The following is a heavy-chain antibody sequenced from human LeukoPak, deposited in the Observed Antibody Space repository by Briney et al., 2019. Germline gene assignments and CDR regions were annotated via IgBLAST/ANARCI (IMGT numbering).Heavy chain of an antibody. V-gene: IGHV4-30-2*01. CDR1: GGSISSGGYS. Sequence: SETLSPTCAVSGGSISSGGYSWSWIRQPPGKGLEWIGYIYHSGSTYYNPSLKSRVTISVDRSKNQFSLKLSSVTAADTAEYYCARGSGYDYFDYWGQGTLVTVSS. CDR3: ARGSGYDYFDY. D-gene: IGHD5-12*01. J-gene: IGHJ4*02. CDR2: IYHSGST.